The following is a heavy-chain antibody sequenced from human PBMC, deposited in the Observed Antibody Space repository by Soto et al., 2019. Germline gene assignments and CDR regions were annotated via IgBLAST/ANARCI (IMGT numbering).Heavy chain of an antibody. CDR2: INPNSGNT. V-gene: IGHV1-8*01. CDR1: GYSFTSYD. J-gene: IGHJ6*03. Sequence: QVQLVQSGAEVQKPGASVKISCKASGYSFTSYDINWVRQATGQGLEWMGWINPNSGNTDYTQKFQGRVTMTRDTSISTAYMELSSLRSEDTAVYYCARAPFLQYFYMDVWGEGTSVTVSS. CDR3: ARAPFLQYFYMDV. D-gene: IGHD4-4*01.